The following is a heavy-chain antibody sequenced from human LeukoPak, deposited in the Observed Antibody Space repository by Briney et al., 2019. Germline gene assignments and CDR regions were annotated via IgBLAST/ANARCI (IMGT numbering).Heavy chain of an antibody. V-gene: IGHV4-38-2*01. J-gene: IGHJ5*02. CDR1: GYSISSGYY. D-gene: IGHD6-19*01. CDR3: ARLAEKAVAGNWFDP. CDR2: IYHSGST. Sequence: PSETLSLTCAVSGYSISSGYYWGWIRQPPGKGLEWIGSIYHSGSTYYNPSLKSRVIISVDTSKNQFSLKLSSVTAADTAVYYCARLAEKAVAGNWFDPWGQGTLVTVSS.